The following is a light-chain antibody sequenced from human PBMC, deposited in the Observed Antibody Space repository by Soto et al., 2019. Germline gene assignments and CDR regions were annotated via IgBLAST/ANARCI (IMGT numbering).Light chain of an antibody. CDR2: RNN. CDR1: SSNIGAYYD. J-gene: IGLJ2*01. Sequence: QAVVTQPPSVSGAPGQRVTISCTGSSSNIGAYYDVNWYQIVPGKAPKLLISRNNNRPSGVPDRFPGSKSDTSASLAITGLQSEDEAEYYCQSFDTALSSSIFGGGTKVTVL. V-gene: IGLV1-40*01. CDR3: QSFDTALSSSI.